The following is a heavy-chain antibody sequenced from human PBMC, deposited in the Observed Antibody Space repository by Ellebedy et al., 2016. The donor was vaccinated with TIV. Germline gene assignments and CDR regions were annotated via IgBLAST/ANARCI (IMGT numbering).Heavy chain of an antibody. J-gene: IGHJ4*02. V-gene: IGHV3-21*05. CDR2: ISSSSSDT. CDR1: GFTFSSYS. CDR3: ARDQWLGRAYYFDS. D-gene: IGHD6-19*01. Sequence: GGSLRLSCAASGFTFSSYSMNWVRQAPGKGLEWLSYISSSSSDTYYAGSVKGRFTISRDNAKSSLYLQMNSLTDEDTAVYYCARDQWLGRAYYFDSWGQGTLVTVSS.